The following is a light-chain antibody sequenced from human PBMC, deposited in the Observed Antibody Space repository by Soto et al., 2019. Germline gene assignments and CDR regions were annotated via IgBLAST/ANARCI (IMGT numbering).Light chain of an antibody. CDR3: QQYDNWPFT. Sequence: EVVMTXSPATLSVSPGEGATLSCRASQSVSSKLAWYQQKPGQAPRLLIYGASTRATGIPARFSGSESGTEFALTISSLQSEDFAVYYCQQYDNWPFTFGPGTKVDIK. J-gene: IGKJ3*01. CDR1: QSVSSK. V-gene: IGKV3-15*01. CDR2: GAS.